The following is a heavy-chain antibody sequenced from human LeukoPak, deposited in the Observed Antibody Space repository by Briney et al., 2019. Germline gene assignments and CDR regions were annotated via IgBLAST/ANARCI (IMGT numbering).Heavy chain of an antibody. J-gene: IGHJ4*02. V-gene: IGHV4-59*01. D-gene: IGHD5-24*01. CDR1: GGSISGYY. CDR3: ARVGPRRDGYNFDY. CDR2: IYYSGST. Sequence: SETLSLTCSVSGGSISGYYWGWIRQPPGEGLERIGYIYYSGSTDYNPSLKSRVTMSVDTSKNQFSLRLSSVTAADTAVFYCARVGPRRDGYNFDYWGQGILVTVSS.